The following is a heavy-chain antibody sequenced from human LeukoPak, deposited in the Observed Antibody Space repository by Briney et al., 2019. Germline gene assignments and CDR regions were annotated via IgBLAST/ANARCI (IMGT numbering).Heavy chain of an antibody. CDR1: GYTFTGYY. CDR2: INPNSGGT. Sequence: ASVKVSCKASGYTFTGYYMHWVRQAPGHGLEWMGWINPNSGGTNYAQKFQGRVTMTRDTSISTAYMELSRLRSDDTAVYYCARVGAVAGHDAFDIWGQGTMVTVSS. V-gene: IGHV1-2*02. J-gene: IGHJ3*02. D-gene: IGHD6-19*01. CDR3: ARVGAVAGHDAFDI.